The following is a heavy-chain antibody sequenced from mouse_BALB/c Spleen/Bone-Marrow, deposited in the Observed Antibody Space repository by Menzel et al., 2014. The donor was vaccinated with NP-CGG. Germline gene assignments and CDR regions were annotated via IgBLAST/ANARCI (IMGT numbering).Heavy chain of an antibody. D-gene: IGHD2-2*01. J-gene: IGHJ3*01. CDR3: ARNYGYGKSFAY. V-gene: IGHV14-3*02. CDR1: GFNIKDTY. CDR2: IDPANGNT. Sequence: EVKLQESGAELVKPGASVKLSCTASGFNIKDTYMHWVKQRPEQGPEWIGRIDPANGNTKYDPKFQGKATITADTSSNTAYLQLSSLTSEDTAVYYCARNYGYGKSFAYWGQGTLVTVSA.